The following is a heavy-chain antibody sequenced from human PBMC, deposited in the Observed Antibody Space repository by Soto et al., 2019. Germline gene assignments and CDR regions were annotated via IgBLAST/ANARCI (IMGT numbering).Heavy chain of an antibody. CDR2: IGTAGDP. D-gene: IGHD3-22*01. CDR1: GFTFSSYD. CDR3: ARSPGYDSSGYPRRGYYGMDV. Sequence: GGSLRLSCAASGFTFSSYDMHWVRQATGKGLEWVSAIGTAGDPYYPGSVKGRFTISRENAKNSLYLQMNSLRAGDTAVYYCARSPGYDSSGYPRRGYYGMDVWGQGTTVTVSS. V-gene: IGHV3-13*05. J-gene: IGHJ6*02.